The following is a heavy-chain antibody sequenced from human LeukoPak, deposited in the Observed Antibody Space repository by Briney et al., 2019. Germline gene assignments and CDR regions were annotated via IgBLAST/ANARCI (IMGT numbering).Heavy chain of an antibody. CDR1: GYTFTSYG. CDR3: ARSPSYNWNDGGDY. Sequence: ASVKVPCKASGYTFTSYGISWVRQAPGQGLEWMGWISAYNGNTNYAQKLQGRVTMTTDTSTSTAYMELRSLRSDDTAVYYCARSPSYNWNDGGDYWGQGTLVTVSS. CDR2: ISAYNGNT. J-gene: IGHJ4*02. V-gene: IGHV1-18*04. D-gene: IGHD1-1*01.